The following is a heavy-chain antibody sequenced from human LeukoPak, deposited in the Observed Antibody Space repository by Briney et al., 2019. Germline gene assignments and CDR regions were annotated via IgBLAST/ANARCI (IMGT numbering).Heavy chain of an antibody. CDR1: GXSINNHY. CDR2: IYTRGST. J-gene: IGHJ5*02. CDR3: TRHWIETTKTYSYWFDP. D-gene: IGHD1-1*01. V-gene: IGHV4-4*09. Sequence: SXXXSLXCTXSGXSINNHYWSWIRQSPGKGLEWIGFIYTRGSTNYNPSLKSRVTISGDTSKNQVSLTLNSVTAADTAVYYCTRHWIETTKTYSYWFDPWGQGTLVTGSS.